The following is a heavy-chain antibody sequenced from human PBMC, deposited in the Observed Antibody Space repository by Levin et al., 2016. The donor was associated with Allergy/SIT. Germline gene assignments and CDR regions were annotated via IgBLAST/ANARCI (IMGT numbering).Heavy chain of an antibody. CDR2: ISYDGSKI. D-gene: IGHD3-16*01. CDR1: GFTFSYYG. CDR3: AKKGGLDY. V-gene: IGHV3-30*18. J-gene: IGHJ4*02. Sequence: GGSLRLSCAASGFTFSYYGLHWVRQAPGKGLEWVAVISYDGSKIYYADAVKGRFTISRDNSKNTLHLLMKSLRVEDTAVYFCAKKGGLDYWGQGTLVTVSS.